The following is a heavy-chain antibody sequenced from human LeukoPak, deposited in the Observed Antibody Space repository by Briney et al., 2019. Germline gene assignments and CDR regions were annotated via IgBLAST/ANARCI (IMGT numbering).Heavy chain of an antibody. CDR1: GGSVSSSY. CDR3: ARDYYDFWSGYHSGYMDV. Sequence: SETLSLTCTVSGGSVSSSYWSWIRQPPGKGLEWIAYIYYTGSPNHNPSLKSRVAISVDTSKNQFSLKLSSVTAADTAVYYCARDYYDFWSGYHSGYMDVWGKGTTVTVSS. V-gene: IGHV4-59*02. CDR2: IYYTGSP. J-gene: IGHJ6*03. D-gene: IGHD3-3*01.